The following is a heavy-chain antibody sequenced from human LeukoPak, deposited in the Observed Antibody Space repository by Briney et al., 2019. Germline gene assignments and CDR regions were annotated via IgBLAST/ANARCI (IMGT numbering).Heavy chain of an antibody. V-gene: IGHV3-9*01. D-gene: IGHD5-18*01. CDR2: ISWNSGSI. CDR1: GFTFDDYA. J-gene: IGHJ4*02. CDR3: AKDYTATARGLDY. Sequence: GRSLRLSCAASGFTFDDYAMHWVRQAPGKGLEWVSGISWNSGSIGYADSVKGRFTISRDNAKNSLYLQMNSLRAEDTALYYCAKDYTATARGLDYWGQGTLVTASS.